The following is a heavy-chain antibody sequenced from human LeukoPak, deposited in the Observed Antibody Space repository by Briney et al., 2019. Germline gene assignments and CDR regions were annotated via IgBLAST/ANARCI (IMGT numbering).Heavy chain of an antibody. Sequence: GASVEVSCEASGGTFSTYTVSWVRQAPGQGLEWMGRIIPILDIANYAQKFQGRVTITADKSTSTVYMELRSLRSEDTALYYCAREVDTALVFDYWGQGSLVTVSS. V-gene: IGHV1-69*04. D-gene: IGHD5-18*01. CDR3: AREVDTALVFDY. CDR2: IIPILDIA. J-gene: IGHJ4*02. CDR1: GGTFSTYT.